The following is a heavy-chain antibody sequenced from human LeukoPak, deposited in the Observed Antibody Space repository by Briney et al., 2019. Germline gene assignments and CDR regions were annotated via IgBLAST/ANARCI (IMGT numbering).Heavy chain of an antibody. CDR2: ISSSGSPT. Sequence: TGGSLRLSCAASGFTFSDYYMSWIRQAPGKGLEWVSYISSSGSPTHYADSVKGRLTISRDNAKNSLYLQMNSLRAEDMAVYYCARVVYDSQSVDAFDIWGQGTMVTVSS. CDR1: GFTFSDYY. D-gene: IGHD2-8*01. CDR3: ARVVYDSQSVDAFDI. J-gene: IGHJ3*02. V-gene: IGHV3-11*04.